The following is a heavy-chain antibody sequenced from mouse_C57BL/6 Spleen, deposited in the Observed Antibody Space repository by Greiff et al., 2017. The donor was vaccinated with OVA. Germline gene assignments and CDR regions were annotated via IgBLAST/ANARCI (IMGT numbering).Heavy chain of an antibody. CDR2: IWSDGRT. D-gene: IGHD2-4*01. V-gene: IGHV2-6-1*01. CDR1: GFSLTSYG. Sequence: VMLVESGPGLVAPSQSLSITCTVSGFSLTSYGVHWVRQPPGKGLEWLVVIWSDGRTTYNSALKSRLSISKDNSKSQVFLKMNSLQTDDTAMYYCARQIYYDYDRVYYYAMDYWGQGTSVTVSS. CDR3: ARQIYYDYDRVYYYAMDY. J-gene: IGHJ4*01.